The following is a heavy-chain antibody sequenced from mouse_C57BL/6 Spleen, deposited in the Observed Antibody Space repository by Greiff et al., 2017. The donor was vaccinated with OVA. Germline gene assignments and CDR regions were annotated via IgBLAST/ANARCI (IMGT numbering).Heavy chain of an antibody. J-gene: IGHJ2*01. CDR1: GYTFTDYY. CDR2: IYPGSGNT. CDR3: AGAGRGYDYDEGDFDY. V-gene: IGHV1-84*01. D-gene: IGHD2-4*01. Sequence: QVQLQQSGPELVKPGASVKISCKASGYTFTDYYINWVKQRPGQGLEWIGWIYPGSGNTKYNEKFKGKATLTVDTSSSTAYMQLSSLTSEDSAVYFCAGAGRGYDYDEGDFDYWGQGTTLTVSS.